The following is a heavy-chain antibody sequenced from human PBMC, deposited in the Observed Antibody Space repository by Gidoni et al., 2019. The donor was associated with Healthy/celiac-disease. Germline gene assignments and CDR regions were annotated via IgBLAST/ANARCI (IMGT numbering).Heavy chain of an antibody. CDR3: AKDPTYDYVWGSYLY. CDR2: ISGSGGST. CDR1: GLSFRSYA. J-gene: IGHJ4*02. Sequence: EVPLLESGGGLVQPGGSMRRSCAASGLSFRSYAMTWVRPAPGKGLEWVSAISGSGGSTYYADSVKGRFTISRDNSKNTLYLQMNSLRAEDTAVYYCAKDPTYDYVWGSYLYWGQGTLVTVSS. D-gene: IGHD3-16*02. V-gene: IGHV3-23*01.